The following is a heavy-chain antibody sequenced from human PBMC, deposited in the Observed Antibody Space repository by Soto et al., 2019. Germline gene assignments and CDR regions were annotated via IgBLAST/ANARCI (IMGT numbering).Heavy chain of an antibody. Sequence: ASVKVSCKASGYTFTSYGISWVRQAPGQGLEWMGWISAYNGNTNYAQKLQGRVTMTTDTSTSTAYMELRSLRSDDTAVYYCAREADIRIIAAAGNPQTNWFDPWGQGTLVTVSS. CDR3: AREADIRIIAAAGNPQTNWFDP. CDR2: ISAYNGNT. J-gene: IGHJ5*02. CDR1: GYTFTSYG. V-gene: IGHV1-18*01. D-gene: IGHD6-13*01.